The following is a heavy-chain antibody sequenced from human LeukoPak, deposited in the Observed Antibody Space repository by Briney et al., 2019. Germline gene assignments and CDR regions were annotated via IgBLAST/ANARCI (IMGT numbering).Heavy chain of an antibody. CDR3: ARIHDSSGYYSYYYYMDV. V-gene: IGHV4-39*07. Sequence: AETLSLACTVSGDSISTSNSYWGWIRQPPGKGLEWIGSIYYSGSTYYNPSVKSPFPISVDTSKNQFSLKLSSVTAADTAVYYCARIHDSSGYYSYYYYMDVWGKGTTVTVSS. CDR2: IYYSGST. CDR1: GDSISTSNSY. J-gene: IGHJ6*03. D-gene: IGHD3-22*01.